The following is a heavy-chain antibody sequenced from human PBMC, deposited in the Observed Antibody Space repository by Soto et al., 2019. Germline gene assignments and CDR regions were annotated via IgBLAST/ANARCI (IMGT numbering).Heavy chain of an antibody. CDR2: ISYDGSNK. D-gene: IGHD3-3*01. CDR1: GFTFSSYG. J-gene: IGHJ6*02. CDR3: ARQTPLDYDFWSVYGMDV. Sequence: QVQLVESGGGVVQPGRSLRLSCAASGFTFSSYGMHWVRQAPGKGLEWVAVISYDGSNKYYADSVKGRFTISRDNSKNTRXLQMNSLRAEDTAVYYCARQTPLDYDFWSVYGMDVWGQGTTVTVSS. V-gene: IGHV3-30*03.